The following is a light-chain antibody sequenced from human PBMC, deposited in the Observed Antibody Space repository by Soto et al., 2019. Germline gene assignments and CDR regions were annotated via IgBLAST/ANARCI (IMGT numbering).Light chain of an antibody. CDR1: SSDIGAYDY. Sequence: SVLTQPASVSGSPGQSITISCSGTSSDIGAYDYVSWYQQHPGRAPKLIIYDVIKRPSGVPDRFSGSKSGNTASLTISGLQAEDEADYYCCSYAGSYTHVFGTGTKVTVL. V-gene: IGLV2-11*01. J-gene: IGLJ1*01. CDR3: CSYAGSYTHV. CDR2: DVI.